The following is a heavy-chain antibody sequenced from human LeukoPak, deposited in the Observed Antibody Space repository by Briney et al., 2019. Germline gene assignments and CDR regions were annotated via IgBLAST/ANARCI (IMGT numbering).Heavy chain of an antibody. CDR2: IWYDGSNK. Sequence: PGGSLRLSCAASGFTFSSYGMHWVRQAPGKGLEWVAVIWYDGSNKYYADSVKGRFTISRVNSKNTLYLQMNSLRAEDTAVYYCARDRGYYDSSGGDYWGQGTLVTVSS. CDR1: GFTFSSYG. D-gene: IGHD3-22*01. J-gene: IGHJ4*02. CDR3: ARDRGYYDSSGGDY. V-gene: IGHV3-33*01.